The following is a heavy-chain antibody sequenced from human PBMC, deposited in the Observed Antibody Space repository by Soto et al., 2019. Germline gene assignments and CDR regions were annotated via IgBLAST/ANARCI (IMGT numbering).Heavy chain of an antibody. Sequence: SVKVSCKASGGTFSSYAISWVRQAPGQGLEWMGGIIPIFGTANYAQKFQGRVTITADESTSTAYMELSSLRSEDTAVYYCASREDYYYDSSGHPSPIDAFDIWGQGTMVTVSS. V-gene: IGHV1-69*13. J-gene: IGHJ3*02. CDR3: ASREDYYYDSSGHPSPIDAFDI. CDR1: GGTFSSYA. D-gene: IGHD3-22*01. CDR2: IIPIFGTA.